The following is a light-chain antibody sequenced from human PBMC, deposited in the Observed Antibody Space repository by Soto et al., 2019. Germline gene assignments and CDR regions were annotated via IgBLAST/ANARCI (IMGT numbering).Light chain of an antibody. CDR2: AAS. CDR1: QSISNH. V-gene: IGKV1-39*01. CDR3: QQSYSSPPM. J-gene: IGKJ1*01. Sequence: DIQMTQSPYSLSASVEDRVIITCRASQSISNHLNWYQQKTGKAPKLLIFAASSLQSGVPSRFSGSRSGPDFTLTLSSLQPEDFATYYCQQSYSSPPMFGQGTKVEIK.